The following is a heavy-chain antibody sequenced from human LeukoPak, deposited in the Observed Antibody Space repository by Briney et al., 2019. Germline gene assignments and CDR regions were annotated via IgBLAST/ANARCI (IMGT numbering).Heavy chain of an antibody. CDR3: AKDRGVWWELLTPKYYFDY. Sequence: GRSLRLSCAASGFTFSSYAMHWVRQAPGKGLEWVAVISYDGSNKYYADSVKGRFTISRDNSKNTLYLQMNSLRAEDTAVYYCAKDRGVWWELLTPKYYFDYWGQGTLVTVSS. D-gene: IGHD1-26*01. J-gene: IGHJ4*02. V-gene: IGHV3-30-3*01. CDR2: ISYDGSNK. CDR1: GFTFSSYA.